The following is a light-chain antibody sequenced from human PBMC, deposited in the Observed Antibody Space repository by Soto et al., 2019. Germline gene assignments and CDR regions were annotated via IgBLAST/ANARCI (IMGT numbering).Light chain of an antibody. Sequence: DIQMTQSPASLSASVGDRVIFTCRASQDISNYLAWYQQKPGKVPKLLIYAASTLQSGVPSRFSGSGSGTDFTLTISSLQPEDVATYYCQKYNSAPWTFDQGTKVEI. CDR3: QKYNSAPWT. CDR1: QDISNY. J-gene: IGKJ1*01. CDR2: AAS. V-gene: IGKV1-27*01.